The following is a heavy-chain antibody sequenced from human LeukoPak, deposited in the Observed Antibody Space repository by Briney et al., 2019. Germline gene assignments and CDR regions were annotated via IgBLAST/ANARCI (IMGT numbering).Heavy chain of an antibody. D-gene: IGHD3-10*01. J-gene: IGHJ4*02. Sequence: ETLSLTCAVYGGSFSGYYWSWVRQAPGKGLEWVSAISGSGGSTYYADSVKGRFTISRDNSKNTLYLQMNSLRAEDTAVYYCAKTTGKTYYYGSGSYGGNYWGQGTLVTVSS. CDR3: AKTTGKTYYYGSGSYGGNY. CDR2: ISGSGGST. V-gene: IGHV3-23*01. CDR1: GGSFSGYY.